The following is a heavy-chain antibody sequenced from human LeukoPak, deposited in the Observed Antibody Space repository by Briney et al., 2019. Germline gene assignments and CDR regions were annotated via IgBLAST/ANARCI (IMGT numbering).Heavy chain of an antibody. CDR1: GFTFSSYG. D-gene: IGHD1-1*01. J-gene: IGHJ5*02. Sequence: GRSLRLSCAASGFTFSSYGMHWVRQAPGKGLEWVAVIWYDGSNKYYADSVKGRFTISRDNSKNTLYLQMNSLTAEDTAVYYCVRGWQQLGSWGRGTLVTVSS. CDR2: IWYDGSNK. CDR3: VRGWQQLGS. V-gene: IGHV3-33*01.